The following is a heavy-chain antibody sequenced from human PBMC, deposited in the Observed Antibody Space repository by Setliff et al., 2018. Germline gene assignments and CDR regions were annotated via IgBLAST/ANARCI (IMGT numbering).Heavy chain of an antibody. CDR3: ARDPRGLVPAAIEGSYYYYGMDV. D-gene: IGHD2-2*02. J-gene: IGHJ6*02. V-gene: IGHV1-18*01. CDR1: GYTFTSYG. Sequence: ASVKVSCKASGYTFTSYGISWVRQAPGQGLELMGWISAYNGNTNYAQKFQGRVTITADESTSTAYMELSSLRSEDTAVYYCARDPRGLVPAAIEGSYYYYGMDVWGQGTTVTSP. CDR2: ISAYNGNT.